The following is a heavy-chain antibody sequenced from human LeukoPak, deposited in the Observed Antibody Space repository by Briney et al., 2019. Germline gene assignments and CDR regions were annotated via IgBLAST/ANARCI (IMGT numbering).Heavy chain of an antibody. V-gene: IGHV3-7*01. CDR2: INQDGSEK. CDR1: GFTFDDYW. CDR3: ASRIVGTPDYFDY. D-gene: IGHD1-26*01. Sequence: GGSLRLSCGAPGFTFDDYWMSWVRQAPGQGLEWVANINQDGSEKYYLDSAKGRFTISRDNARNSLYLQVNSLRVEDTAVYYCASRIVGTPDYFDYWGQGTLVTVSS. J-gene: IGHJ4*02.